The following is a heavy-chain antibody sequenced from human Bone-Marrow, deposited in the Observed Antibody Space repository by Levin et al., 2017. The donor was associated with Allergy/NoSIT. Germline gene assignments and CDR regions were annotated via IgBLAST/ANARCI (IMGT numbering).Heavy chain of an antibody. CDR2: IGATGDHT. Sequence: PGESLKISCAASGFTFSSHTMNWVRPAPGRGLEWVSSIGATGDHTFYSDSVKGRFTISRDNSKNLLFLQMNSLRAEDTALYYCTRDRPVSDFDYWGQGSLVTVSS. CDR3: TRDRPVSDFDY. CDR1: GFTFSSHT. V-gene: IGHV3-23*01. J-gene: IGHJ4*02. D-gene: IGHD6-25*01.